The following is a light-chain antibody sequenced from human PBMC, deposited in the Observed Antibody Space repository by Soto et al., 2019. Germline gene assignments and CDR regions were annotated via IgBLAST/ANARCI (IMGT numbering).Light chain of an antibody. J-gene: IGKJ1*01. CDR2: HAS. V-gene: IGKV3-11*01. CDR3: QQRSNWLLT. Sequence: EIVLTQSPARLSLSPGERASLACRASQSVSSYLAWYQQKPGQAPSLRIYHASNRATGIPARFSGSGSGTDFTLAISSLRREEFAVDYCQQRSNWLLTFGQGTKVEIK. CDR1: QSVSSY.